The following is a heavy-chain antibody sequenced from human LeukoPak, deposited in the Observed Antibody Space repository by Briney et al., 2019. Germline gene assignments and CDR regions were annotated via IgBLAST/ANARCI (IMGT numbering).Heavy chain of an antibody. Sequence: SETLSLTCTVSGGSISSYYWSWIRQPPGKGLEWIGYIYYSGSTNYNPSLKSRVTISVDTSKNQFSLKLSSVTAADTAVYYCARDWAGCSGGSCYRGTFDYWGQGTLVTVSS. J-gene: IGHJ4*02. CDR2: IYYSGST. V-gene: IGHV4-59*01. D-gene: IGHD2-15*01. CDR3: ARDWAGCSGGSCYRGTFDY. CDR1: GGSISSYY.